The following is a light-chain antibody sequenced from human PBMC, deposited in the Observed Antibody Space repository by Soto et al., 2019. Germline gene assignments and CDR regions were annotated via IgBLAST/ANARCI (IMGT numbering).Light chain of an antibody. CDR2: GAS. Sequence: EIVMTQSPATLSVSPGERATLSFRASQSVTSSHLAWYQQKPGQAPRLLIFGASNRATGIPDRFSGSGSGTDFTLTINRLEPEDFAVYYCHPYGSSRTFGQGTKVDIK. CDR1: QSVTSSH. V-gene: IGKV3-20*01. J-gene: IGKJ1*01. CDR3: HPYGSSRT.